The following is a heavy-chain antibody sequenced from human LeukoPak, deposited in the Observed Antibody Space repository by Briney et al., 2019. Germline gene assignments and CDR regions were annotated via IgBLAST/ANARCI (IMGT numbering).Heavy chain of an antibody. V-gene: IGHV1-8*01. CDR2: MNPNSGNT. D-gene: IGHD3-9*01. CDR1: GYTFTSYD. Sequence: ASVKVSCKASGYTFTSYDINWVRQATGQGLEWMGWMNPNSGNTGYAQKFQGRVTMTRNTSISTAYMELSSLRSEDTAVYYCARGRTLRYFDWSSYYYYYGMDVWGQGTTVTVSS. J-gene: IGHJ6*02. CDR3: ARGRTLRYFDWSSYYYYYGMDV.